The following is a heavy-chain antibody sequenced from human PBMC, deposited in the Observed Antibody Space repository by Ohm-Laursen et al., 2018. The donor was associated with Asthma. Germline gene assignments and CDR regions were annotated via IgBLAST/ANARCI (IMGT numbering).Heavy chain of an antibody. V-gene: IGHV3-15*01. CDR1: GFTFSNAW. Sequence: GSLRLSCAASGFTFSNAWMSWVRQAPGKGLEWVGRIKSKTDGGTTDYAAPVKGRFTISRDDSKNTLYLQMNSLKTEDTAVYYCTTVWTETYGRRVYWGQGTLVTVSS. J-gene: IGHJ4*02. D-gene: IGHD3/OR15-3a*01. CDR3: TTVWTETYGRRVY. CDR2: IKSKTDGGTT.